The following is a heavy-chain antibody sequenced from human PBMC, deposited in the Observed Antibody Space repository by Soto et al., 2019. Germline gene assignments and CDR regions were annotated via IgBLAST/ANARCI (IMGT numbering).Heavy chain of an antibody. Sequence: GGSLRLSCAASGLTFNKYWMTWVRQAPGKGLEWVATIKHDGSEKSNLDSVEGRFTISRDNARNTLYLQLNGLTSDDTAVHYCAKVAGGLGYFDLWGRGTLVTVSS. CDR3: AKVAGGLGYFDL. D-gene: IGHD3-16*01. CDR2: IKHDGSEK. V-gene: IGHV3-7*03. J-gene: IGHJ2*01. CDR1: GLTFNKYW.